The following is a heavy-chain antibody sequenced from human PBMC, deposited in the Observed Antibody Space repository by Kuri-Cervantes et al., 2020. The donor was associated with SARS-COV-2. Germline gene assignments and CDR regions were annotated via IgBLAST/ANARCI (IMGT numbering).Heavy chain of an antibody. CDR2: ISGSGGST. CDR1: GFTFSSYA. V-gene: IGHV3-23*01. D-gene: IGHD3-3*01. CDR3: ARDQDDFWSGYRLTFDY. J-gene: IGHJ4*02. Sequence: ETLSLTCAASGFTFSSYAMSWVRQAPGKGLEWVSAISGSGGSTYYAGSVKGRFTISRDNSKNTLYLQMNSLRAEDTAVYYCARDQDDFWSGYRLTFDYWGQGTLVTVSS.